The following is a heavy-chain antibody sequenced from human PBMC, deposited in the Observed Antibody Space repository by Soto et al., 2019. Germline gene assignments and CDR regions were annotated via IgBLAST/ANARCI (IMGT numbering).Heavy chain of an antibody. J-gene: IGHJ5*02. CDR3: ARHSGGISGNRWFAP. CDR2: IYYSGST. D-gene: IGHD3-10*01. Sequence: SETLFLTCTVSGGSITSGSYFWAWIRQPPGKGLEWIGSIYYSGSTHYNPSLKSRVTISVDTSKNQFSLKLTSVTAADTAVYYCARHSGGISGNRWFAPWGQGTLVTVSS. V-gene: IGHV4-39*01. CDR1: GGSITSGSYF.